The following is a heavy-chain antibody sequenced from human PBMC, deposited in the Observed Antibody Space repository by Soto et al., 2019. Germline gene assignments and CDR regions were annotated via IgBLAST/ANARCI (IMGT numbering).Heavy chain of an antibody. V-gene: IGHV4-34*01. CDR2: INHSGST. D-gene: IGHD6-19*01. J-gene: IGHJ6*02. Sequence: SETLSLTCAVYGGSFSGFYWSWIRQPPGKGLEWIGEINHSGSTNYNPSLKSRVTISVDTSKNQFSLKLSSVTAADTAVYYCARDWGSSGSPYYYGMDVWGQGTTVTVSS. CDR3: ARDWGSSGSPYYYGMDV. CDR1: GGSFSGFY.